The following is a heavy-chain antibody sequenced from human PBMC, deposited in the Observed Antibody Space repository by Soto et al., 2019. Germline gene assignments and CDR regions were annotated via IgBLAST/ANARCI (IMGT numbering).Heavy chain of an antibody. CDR3: ARDRLWFGELPGYYGMDV. CDR1: GLTFSNYW. V-gene: IGHV3-7*01. D-gene: IGHD3-10*01. Sequence: GGSLRLSCAASGLTFSNYWMSWVRQAPGKGLEWVANIKQDGSEQYYSDSVKGRFTISRDNAKNSLYLQMNSLRAEDTAVYYCARDRLWFGELPGYYGMDVWGQGTTVTVSS. J-gene: IGHJ6*02. CDR2: IKQDGSEQ.